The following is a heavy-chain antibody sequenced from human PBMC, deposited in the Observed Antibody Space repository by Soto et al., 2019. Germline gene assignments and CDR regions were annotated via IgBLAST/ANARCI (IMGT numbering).Heavy chain of an antibody. V-gene: IGHV1-69*01. D-gene: IGHD4-17*01. CDR2: IIPLFGTA. CDR3: ARDSGGTTVAFGMDV. J-gene: IGHJ6*02. Sequence: QVQLVQSGAEVKKPGSSVNVSGKASGGTFSSYAISWVRQAAGQGREWMGGIIPLFGTANYAQRFKGSVTITADESTSAAYMELSSLRSEDTAVYYCARDSGGTTVAFGMDVWGQGTTVTVSS. CDR1: GGTFSSYA.